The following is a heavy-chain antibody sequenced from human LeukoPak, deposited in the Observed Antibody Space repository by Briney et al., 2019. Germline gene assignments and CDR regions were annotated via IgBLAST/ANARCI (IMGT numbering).Heavy chain of an antibody. V-gene: IGHV3-30*04. D-gene: IGHD6-13*01. Sequence: GGSLRLSCAASGFTFSSYAMHWVRQAPGKGLEWVAVISYDGSNKYYADSVKGRFTISRDNSKNTLYLQMNSLRAEDTAVYYCVRDFEYPLGSSWYQYYYYGMDVWGQGTTVTVSS. CDR3: VRDFEYPLGSSWYQYYYYGMDV. J-gene: IGHJ6*02. CDR2: ISYDGSNK. CDR1: GFTFSSYA.